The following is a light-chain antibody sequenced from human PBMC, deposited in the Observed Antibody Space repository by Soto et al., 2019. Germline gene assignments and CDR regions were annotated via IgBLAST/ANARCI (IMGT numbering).Light chain of an antibody. CDR1: SSNIGAGYD. CDR2: GNS. Sequence: QPVLTQPPSVSGAPGQSVTISCTGSSSNIGAGYDVHWYQQLPGTAPKLLIYGNSNRPSGVPDRFSGSKSGTSASLAITGLQAEDEADYYCQSYDSSLSGSRVFGTGTKLTVL. J-gene: IGLJ1*01. V-gene: IGLV1-40*01. CDR3: QSYDSSLSGSRV.